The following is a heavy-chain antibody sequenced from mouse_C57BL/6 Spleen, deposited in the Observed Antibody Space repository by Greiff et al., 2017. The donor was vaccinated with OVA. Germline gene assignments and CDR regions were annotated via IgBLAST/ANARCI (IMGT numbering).Heavy chain of an antibody. Sequence: VQLQESGAELVRPGASVKLSCKASGYTFTDYYINWVKQRPGQGLEWIARIYPGSGNTYYNEKFKGKATLTAEKSSSTAYMQLSSLTSEDSAVYFCARGETGIAMDYWGQGTSVTVSS. CDR2: IYPGSGNT. J-gene: IGHJ4*01. CDR3: ARGETGIAMDY. D-gene: IGHD4-1*01. V-gene: IGHV1-76*01. CDR1: GYTFTDYY.